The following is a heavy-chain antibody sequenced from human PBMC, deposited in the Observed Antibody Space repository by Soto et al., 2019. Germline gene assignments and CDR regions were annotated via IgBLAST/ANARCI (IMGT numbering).Heavy chain of an antibody. Sequence: GGSLRLSCAASGFTFSSYAMSWVRQAPGKGLEWVSAISGSGGSTYYADSVKGRFTISRDNSKNTLYLQMNSLRAEDTAVYYCAKGTNPELLYGYFDYWGQGTLVTVSS. CDR3: AKGTNPELLYGYFDY. D-gene: IGHD3-10*01. CDR2: ISGSGGST. CDR1: GFTFSSYA. J-gene: IGHJ4*02. V-gene: IGHV3-23*01.